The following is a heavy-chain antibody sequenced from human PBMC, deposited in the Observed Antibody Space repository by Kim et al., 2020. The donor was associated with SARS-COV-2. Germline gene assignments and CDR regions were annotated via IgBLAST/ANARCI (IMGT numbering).Heavy chain of an antibody. CDR3: ARAPTIFGVVIDAFDI. V-gene: IGHV4-31*02. J-gene: IGHJ3*02. D-gene: IGHD3-3*01. Sequence: SLKSRVTISVDTSENQFSLKLSSVTAADTAVYYCARAPTIFGVVIDAFDIWGQGTMVTVSS.